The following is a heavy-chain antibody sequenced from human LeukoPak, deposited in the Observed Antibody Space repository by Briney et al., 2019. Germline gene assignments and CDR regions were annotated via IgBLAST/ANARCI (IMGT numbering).Heavy chain of an antibody. CDR3: ARGDSYFDY. D-gene: IGHD2-21*02. CDR1: GGSISNTNYY. V-gene: IGHV4-39*07. CDR2: IYYSGST. Sequence: SETLSLTCTVSGGSISNTNYYWGWIRQPPGKGLEWIGSIYYSGSTYYNPSLKSRVTISVDTSKNQFSLKLSSVTAADTAVYYCARGDSYFDYWGQGTLVTVSS. J-gene: IGHJ4*02.